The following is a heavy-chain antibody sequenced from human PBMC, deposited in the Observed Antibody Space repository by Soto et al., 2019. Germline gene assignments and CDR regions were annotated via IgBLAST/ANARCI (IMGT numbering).Heavy chain of an antibody. D-gene: IGHD2-8*01. Sequence: EVQLVETGGGVIQPGGSLRLSCAASGFSVGSNYMTWVRQSPGQGLEWVSLIYSNGDTDYADSVKGRFSISRDNFKNTLYLQMNNLRAEDTAVYHCARKSDSSPVPEADGVWGRGTLVTVSS. CDR1: GFSVGSNY. V-gene: IGHV3-53*02. CDR2: IYSNGDT. CDR3: ARKSDSSPVPEADGV. J-gene: IGHJ4*02.